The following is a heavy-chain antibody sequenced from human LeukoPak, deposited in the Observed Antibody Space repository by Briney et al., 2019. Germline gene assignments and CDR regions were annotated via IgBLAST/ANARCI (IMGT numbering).Heavy chain of an antibody. CDR3: ARHGGIRGTVTGYFDY. D-gene: IGHD1-7*01. J-gene: IGHJ4*02. V-gene: IGHV4-39*01. CDR2: IYSSGST. Sequence: SETLSLTCTVSGGSITNNYYWGWVRQPPGMGLGWIASIYSSGSTYYNPSLRSRVTISVDTSKNQFSLRLSSVTAADTAMHYCARHGGIRGTVTGYFDYWGQGTLVTVSA. CDR1: GGSITNNYY.